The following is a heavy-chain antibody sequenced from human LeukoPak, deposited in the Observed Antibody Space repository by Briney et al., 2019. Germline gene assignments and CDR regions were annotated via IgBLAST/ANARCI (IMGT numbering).Heavy chain of an antibody. J-gene: IGHJ5*02. CDR3: ARDGWFGDNNWFNP. CDR2: ISSASNTI. CDR1: GFTFSSYS. V-gene: IGHV3-48*01. D-gene: IGHD3-10*01. Sequence: GGSLRLSCAASGFTFSSYSMNWVRQAPGKGLEWVSYISSASNTIYYADSVKGRFTISRDNAKNSLYLQMNSLRAEDTAMYYCARDGWFGDNNWFNPWGQGTLVTVSS.